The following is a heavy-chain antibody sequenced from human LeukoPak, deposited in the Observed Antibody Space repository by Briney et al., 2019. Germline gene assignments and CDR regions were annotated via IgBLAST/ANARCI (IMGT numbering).Heavy chain of an antibody. V-gene: IGHV3-23*01. CDR3: AKAPRRDGYNCLDY. CDR2: ISNGGAST. CDR1: GFDFSSYA. Sequence: GALRLSCAASGFDFSSYAMSWVRQAPGKGLEWVSGISNGGASTYYADSVKGRFAISRDNSKNTLYLQMNSLRAEDTAVYYCAKAPRRDGYNCLDYWGQGTLVTVSS. J-gene: IGHJ4*02. D-gene: IGHD5-24*01.